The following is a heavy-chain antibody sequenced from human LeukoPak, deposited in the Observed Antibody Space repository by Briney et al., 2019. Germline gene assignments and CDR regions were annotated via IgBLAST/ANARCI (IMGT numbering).Heavy chain of an antibody. CDR2: ISSSSSYT. V-gene: IGHV3-11*06. Sequence: PGGSLRLSCAASGFTFSDYYMSWIRQAPGKGLEWVSYISSSSSYTNYADSVKGRFTISRDNAKTSLYLQMNSLRAEDTAVYYCARAGYYGSDPDYWGQGTLVTVSS. D-gene: IGHD3-10*01. J-gene: IGHJ4*02. CDR3: ARAGYYGSDPDY. CDR1: GFTFSDYY.